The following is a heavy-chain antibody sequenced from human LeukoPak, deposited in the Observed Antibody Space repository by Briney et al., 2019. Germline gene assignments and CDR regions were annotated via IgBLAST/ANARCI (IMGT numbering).Heavy chain of an antibody. CDR2: ISYDGSNK. J-gene: IGHJ4*02. Sequence: GGSLRLSCAASGFTFSSYAMHWVRQAPGKGLEWVAVISYDGSNKYYADSVKGRFTISRDNSKNTLYLQMNSLRAEDTAVYYCARDFGLQQLPHTVDYWGQGTLVTVSS. D-gene: IGHD6-13*01. V-gene: IGHV3-30-3*01. CDR3: ARDFGLQQLPHTVDY. CDR1: GFTFSSYA.